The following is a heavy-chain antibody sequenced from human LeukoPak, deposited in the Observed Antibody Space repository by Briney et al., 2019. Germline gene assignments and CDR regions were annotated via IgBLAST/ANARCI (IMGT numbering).Heavy chain of an antibody. CDR3: ARDKAGITGTTGAFDI. CDR2: INPNSGGT. D-gene: IGHD1-20*01. Sequence: ASVKVSCKATGYTFTGYYMHWVRQAPGQGLEWMGWINPNSGGTNYAQKFQGRVTMTRDTSISTAYMELSRLRSDDTAVYYCARDKAGITGTTGAFDIRGQGTMVTVSS. CDR1: GYTFTGYY. J-gene: IGHJ3*02. V-gene: IGHV1-2*02.